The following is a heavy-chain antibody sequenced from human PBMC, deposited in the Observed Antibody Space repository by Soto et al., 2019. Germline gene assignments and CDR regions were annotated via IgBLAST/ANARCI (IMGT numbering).Heavy chain of an antibody. J-gene: IGHJ4*02. CDR2: IYSGST. V-gene: IGHV4-59*08. D-gene: IGHD6-13*01. Sequence: SETLSLTCTVSGGSISSHYWSWIRQPPGKGLEWIGDIYSGSTDYNPSLKSRVTISVDTSKNQLSLKLSSLTAADTAVYYCAKHSGYSSNWYHFDYWGQGTLVTVSS. CDR3: AKHSGYSSNWYHFDY. CDR1: GGSISSHY.